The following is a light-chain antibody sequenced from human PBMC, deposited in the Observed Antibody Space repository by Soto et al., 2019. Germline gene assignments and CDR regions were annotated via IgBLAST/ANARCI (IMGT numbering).Light chain of an antibody. CDR2: DVG. V-gene: IGLV2-14*03. J-gene: IGLJ1*01. CDR1: SSDVGAYNY. CDR3: SSYTSSSSYV. Sequence: QSVLTQPASLSGSPGQSITISCSGTSSDVGAYNYVSWYQQHPGKAPKLMIYDVGYRPSGVSTRFSGSKSGNTASLTISGLQSEDESDYYCSSYTSSSSYVFGTGTKVTVL.